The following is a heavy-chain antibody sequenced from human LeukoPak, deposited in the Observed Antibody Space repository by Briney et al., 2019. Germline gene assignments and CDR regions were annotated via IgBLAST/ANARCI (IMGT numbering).Heavy chain of an antibody. CDR3: ARDRPDYVWGSYRYYYGMDV. CDR1: GYTFTGYY. J-gene: IGHJ6*02. D-gene: IGHD3-16*01. CDR2: VNPNSGGT. V-gene: IGHV1-2*02. Sequence: ASVKVSCKASGYTFTGYYMHWVRQAPGQGLEWMGWVNPNSGGTNYAQKLQGRVTMTTDTSTSTAYMELRSLRSDDTAVYYCARDRPDYVWGSYRYYYGMDVWGQGTTVTVSS.